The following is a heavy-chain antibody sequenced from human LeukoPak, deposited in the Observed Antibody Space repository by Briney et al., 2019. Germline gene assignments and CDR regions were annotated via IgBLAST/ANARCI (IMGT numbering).Heavy chain of an antibody. Sequence: GASVKVSCKASGYSFNDKYLHWVRQAPGQGLEWMGSINPNSGGTNYAQKFQGRVTMTRDMSTSTVYMELSSLRSEDTAVYYCARDMTVVGQALGDLDIWGQGTMVTVSS. V-gene: IGHV1-2*02. D-gene: IGHD3-16*01. CDR3: ARDMTVVGQALGDLDI. CDR1: GYSFNDKY. J-gene: IGHJ3*02. CDR2: INPNSGGT.